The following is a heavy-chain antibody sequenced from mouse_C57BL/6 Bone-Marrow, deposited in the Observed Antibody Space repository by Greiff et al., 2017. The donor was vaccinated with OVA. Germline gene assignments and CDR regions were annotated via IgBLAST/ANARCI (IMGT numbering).Heavy chain of an antibody. J-gene: IGHJ1*03. CDR1: GFTFSSYA. CDR3: ARGNSGYGWYFDV. V-gene: IGHV5-4*03. CDR2: ISDGGSYT. Sequence: EVMLVESGGGLVQPGGSLKLSCAASGFTFSSYAMSWVRQTPEKRLEWVATISDGGSYTYYPDNVKGRFTISRDNAKNNLYLQMSHLKSEDTAMYYCARGNSGYGWYFDVWGTGTTVTVSS. D-gene: IGHD3-2*02.